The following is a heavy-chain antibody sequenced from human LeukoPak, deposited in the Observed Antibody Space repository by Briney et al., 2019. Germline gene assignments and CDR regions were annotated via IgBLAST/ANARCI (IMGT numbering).Heavy chain of an antibody. J-gene: IGHJ4*02. CDR2: INPNSGGT. Sequence: ASVQVSCKASGYTFTCYYMHWVRPAPGQGLEWMGWINPNSGGTNYSQKFQGRVTMTRDTSISTAYMELTRLRAEDTAVYYCARDGYYYDGSDSWGRSLVLFPFDYWGQGTLVTVSS. D-gene: IGHD3-22*01. V-gene: IGHV1-2*02. CDR3: ARDGYYYDGSDSWGRSLVLFPFDY. CDR1: GYTFTCYY.